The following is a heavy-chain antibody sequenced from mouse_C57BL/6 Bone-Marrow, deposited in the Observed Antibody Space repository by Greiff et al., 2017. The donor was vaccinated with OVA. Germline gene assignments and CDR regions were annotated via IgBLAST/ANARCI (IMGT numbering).Heavy chain of an antibody. CDR2: IRSKSNNYAT. CDR3: VRQRYGTPAY. Sequence: EVQRVESGGGLVQPKGSLKLSCAASGFSFNTYAMNWVRQAPGKGLEWVARIRSKSNNYATYYADSVKDRFTISRDDSESMLYLQMNNLKTEDTAMYYCVRQRYGTPAYWGQGTLVTVSA. V-gene: IGHV10-1*01. CDR1: GFSFNTYA. D-gene: IGHD1-1*01. J-gene: IGHJ3*01.